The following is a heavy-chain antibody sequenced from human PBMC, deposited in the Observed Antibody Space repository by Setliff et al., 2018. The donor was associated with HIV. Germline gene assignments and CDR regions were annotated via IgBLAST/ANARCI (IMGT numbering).Heavy chain of an antibody. D-gene: IGHD4-4*01. Sequence: ASVKVSCKASGYTFTSYGISWVRQAPGQGLEWMGIINPSGGSTSYAQKFQGRVTMTRDTSTSTVYMELSSLRAEDTAVYYCARDFGNYVSYWGQGTLVTVSS. CDR3: ARDFGNYVSY. CDR1: GYTFTSYG. J-gene: IGHJ4*02. CDR2: INPSGGST. V-gene: IGHV1-46*01.